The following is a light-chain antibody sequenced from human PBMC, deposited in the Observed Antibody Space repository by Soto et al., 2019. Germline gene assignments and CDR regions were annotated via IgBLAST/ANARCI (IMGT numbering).Light chain of an antibody. V-gene: IGKV3-20*01. CDR1: QSVSSAY. J-gene: IGKJ4*01. Sequence: IVLTQSPGTLSLSPGERATLSCRASQSVSSAYLAWYQQKPGQAPSLLIYGASRRAAGTPDRFSGSGSGKDFSLTISRLEPEDFAVYYCQYYGCSTTFGGGAKVDIK. CDR3: QYYGCSTT. CDR2: GAS.